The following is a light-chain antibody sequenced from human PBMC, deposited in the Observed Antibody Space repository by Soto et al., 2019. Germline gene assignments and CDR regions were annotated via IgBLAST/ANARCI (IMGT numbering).Light chain of an antibody. CDR2: GAS. CDR1: QSVSSNY. V-gene: IGKV3-20*01. Sequence: EIVLTQSPGILSLSPGERASLYCRASQSVSSNYLAWYQQKPGQAPRLLIYGASSRATVIPDRFSGSGSGTDFTLTVSRLEPEDFAVYYCQQYGSSPLTFGGGTRVQIK. J-gene: IGKJ4*01. CDR3: QQYGSSPLT.